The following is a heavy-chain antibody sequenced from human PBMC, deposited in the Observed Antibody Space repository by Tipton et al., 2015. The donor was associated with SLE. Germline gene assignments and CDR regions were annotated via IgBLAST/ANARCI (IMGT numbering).Heavy chain of an antibody. D-gene: IGHD2-2*01. V-gene: IGHV4-61*01. CDR1: GASIRSGNFY. Sequence: TLSLTCTVSGASIRSGNFYWSWIRQPPGKGLEWIGYIYYSGSTNYNPSLKSRVTISVDTSKNQFSLKLSSVTAADTAVYYCAPLIPAEGCFDPWGQGTLVTVSS. CDR3: APLIPAEGCFDP. J-gene: IGHJ5*02. CDR2: IYYSGST.